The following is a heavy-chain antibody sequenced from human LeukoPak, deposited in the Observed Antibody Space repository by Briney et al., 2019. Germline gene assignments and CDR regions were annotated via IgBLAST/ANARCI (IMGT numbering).Heavy chain of an antibody. CDR1: GGSISSSNW. CDR3: ARVSRGYSYGFHYYYMDV. Sequence: SETLSLTCAVSGGSISSSNWWSWVRQPPGKGLEWIGEIYHSGSTNYNPSLKSRVTISVDTSKNQLSLKLSSVTAADTAVYYCARVSRGYSYGFHYYYMDVWGKGTTVTVSS. J-gene: IGHJ6*03. V-gene: IGHV4-4*02. CDR2: IYHSGST. D-gene: IGHD5-18*01.